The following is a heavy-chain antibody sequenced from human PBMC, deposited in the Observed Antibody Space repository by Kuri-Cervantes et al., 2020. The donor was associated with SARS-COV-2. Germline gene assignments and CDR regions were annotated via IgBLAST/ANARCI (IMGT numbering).Heavy chain of an antibody. Sequence: GGSLRLSCTASGFTFNTYNMKWVRQAPGKGLEWVSGIGPSNTYIYYADSVKGRFIISRDNSKNTLSLQLNSLRAEDTAIYYCAKEGGHNEIEYWGQGTLVTVSS. J-gene: IGHJ4*02. CDR3: AKEGGHNEIEY. V-gene: IGHV3-21*04. CDR2: IGPSNTYI. D-gene: IGHD5-24*01. CDR1: GFTFNTYN.